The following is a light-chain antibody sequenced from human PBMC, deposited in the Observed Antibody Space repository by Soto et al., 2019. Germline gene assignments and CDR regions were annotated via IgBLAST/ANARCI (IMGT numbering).Light chain of an antibody. CDR3: QHYNSYSEA. CDR2: DAS. J-gene: IGKJ1*01. V-gene: IGKV3D-15*01. Sequence: EIVMTQSPATLSVSPGERATRACRASQSVSSYLAWYQQKPGQAPRLLIYDASNRATGIPARFSGSGSGTDFTLTISSLQPDDFATYYCQHYNSYSEAFGQGTKVDIK. CDR1: QSVSSY.